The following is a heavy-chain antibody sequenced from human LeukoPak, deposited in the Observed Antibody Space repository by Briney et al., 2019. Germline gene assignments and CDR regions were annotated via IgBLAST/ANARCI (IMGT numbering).Heavy chain of an antibody. CDR2: ISYDGSNK. CDR1: GFTFSSYG. J-gene: IGHJ6*02. CDR3: AKDQVWFGESQYYYYYGMDV. V-gene: IGHV3-30*18. Sequence: GGSLRLSCAASGFTFSSYGMHWVRQAPGKGLEWVAVISYDGSNKYYADSVKGRFTISRDNSKNTLYLQMNSLRAEDTAVYYCAKDQVWFGESQYYYYYGMDVWGQGTTVTVSS. D-gene: IGHD3-10*01.